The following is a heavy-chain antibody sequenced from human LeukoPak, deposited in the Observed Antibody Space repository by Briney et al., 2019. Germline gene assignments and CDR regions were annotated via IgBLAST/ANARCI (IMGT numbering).Heavy chain of an antibody. V-gene: IGHV3-48*01. J-gene: IGHJ4*02. CDR1: GFIFSGYG. Sequence: PGGSLRLSCAASGFIFSGYGMNWVRQAPGKGLEWLSYISYNSNAIYYADSVKGRFTISRDTAKNSLYLQMNGLRAEDTAVYYCARTQQQLIFDYWGQGTLVTVSS. D-gene: IGHD6-13*01. CDR2: ISYNSNAI. CDR3: ARTQQQLIFDY.